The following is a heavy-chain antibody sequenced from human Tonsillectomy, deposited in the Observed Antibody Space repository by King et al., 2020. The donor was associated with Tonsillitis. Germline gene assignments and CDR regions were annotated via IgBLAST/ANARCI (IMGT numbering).Heavy chain of an antibody. CDR2: ISSSSSYI. CDR3: ARDQQLIR. CDR1: GFTFSSYS. V-gene: IGHV3-21*01. J-gene: IGHJ4*02. Sequence: VQLVESGGGLVKPGGSLRLSCAASGFTFSSYSMNWVRQAPEKGLEWVSSISSSSSYIYYADSVKGRFTISRDNANNSLFLQMNSLRAEDSAVYYCARDQQLIRWGQGTLVTVSS. D-gene: IGHD6-13*01.